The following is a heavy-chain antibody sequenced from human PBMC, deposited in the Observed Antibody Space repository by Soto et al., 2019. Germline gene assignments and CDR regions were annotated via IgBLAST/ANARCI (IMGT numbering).Heavy chain of an antibody. D-gene: IGHD2-21*02. V-gene: IGHV4-31*03. CDR1: GGSISSGGHY. CDR2: IYYSGST. J-gene: IGHJ6*02. CDR3: ARVCGGDCHYGMDV. Sequence: QVQLQESGPGLVKPSQTLSLTCTVSGGSISSGGHYWTLIRQHPGKGLEWIGYIYYSGSTYYNPSLNSRVTISVDTSKNQFSLKLSSVTAADTAVYYCARVCGGDCHYGMDVWGQGTTVTVSS.